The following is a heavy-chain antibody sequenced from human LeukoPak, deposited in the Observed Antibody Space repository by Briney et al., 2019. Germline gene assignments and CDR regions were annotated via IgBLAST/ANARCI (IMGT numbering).Heavy chain of an antibody. J-gene: IGHJ3*02. V-gene: IGHV3-30*03. Sequence: PGGSLRLSCAASGFTFSSYGMHWVRQAPGKGLEWVAVISYDGSNKYYADSVKGRFTISRDNSKNTLYLQMNSLRAEDTAVYYCARDAAVGYSSGGSCHEAFDIWGQGTMVTVSS. CDR3: ARDAAVGYSSGGSCHEAFDI. D-gene: IGHD2-15*01. CDR1: GFTFSSYG. CDR2: ISYDGSNK.